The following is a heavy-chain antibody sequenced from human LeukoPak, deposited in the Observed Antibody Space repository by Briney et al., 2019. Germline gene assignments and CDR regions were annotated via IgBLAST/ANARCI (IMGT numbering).Heavy chain of an antibody. V-gene: IGHV4-34*01. CDR2: INHSGST. CDR3: ARGSRGWKTDWFDP. J-gene: IGHJ5*02. D-gene: IGHD6-19*01. CDR1: GGSFSGYY. Sequence: SETLSLTCAVYGGSFSGYYWSWIRQPPGKGLEWIGEINHSGSTNYNPSLKTRVTISVDTSKNQFSLKLSSVTAADTAVYYCARGSRGWKTDWFDPWGQGTLVTVSS.